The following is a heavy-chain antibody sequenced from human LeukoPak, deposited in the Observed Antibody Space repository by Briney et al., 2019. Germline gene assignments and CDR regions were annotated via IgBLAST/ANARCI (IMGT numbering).Heavy chain of an antibody. Sequence: PSETLSLTCTVSGGSISSYYWSWIRQPPGKGLEWIGYIYYSGSTNYNPSLKSRVTISVDTSKNQFSLKLSSVTAADTAVYYCARGGFFRSYDFWSGYSPKQGAFDIWGQGTMVTVSS. CDR3: ARGGFFRSYDFWSGYSPKQGAFDI. V-gene: IGHV4-59*12. CDR1: GGSISSYY. CDR2: IYYSGST. J-gene: IGHJ3*02. D-gene: IGHD3-3*01.